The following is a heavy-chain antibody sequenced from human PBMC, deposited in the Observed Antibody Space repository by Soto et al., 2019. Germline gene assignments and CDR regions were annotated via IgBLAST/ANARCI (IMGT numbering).Heavy chain of an antibody. D-gene: IGHD3-3*01. CDR1: GFTFSDYY. CDR3: AGDYDFWSGYGH. Sequence: GGSLRLSCAASGFTFSDYYMSWIRQAPGKGLEWVSYISSSSSYTNYADSVEGRFTISRDNAKNSLYLQMNSLRAEDTAVYYCAGDYDFWSGYGHWGQGTLVTVSS. CDR2: ISSSSSYT. J-gene: IGHJ4*02. V-gene: IGHV3-11*06.